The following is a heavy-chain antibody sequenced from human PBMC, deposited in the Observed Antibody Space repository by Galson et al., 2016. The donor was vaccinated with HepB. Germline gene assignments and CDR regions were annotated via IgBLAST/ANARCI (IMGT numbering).Heavy chain of an antibody. CDR3: SRDKGWGSGHGALDI. J-gene: IGHJ3*02. V-gene: IGHV4-30-4*01. D-gene: IGHD5-12*01. CDR2: IYYSGRT. CDR1: GGSISSGDYY. Sequence: TLSLTYTVSGGSISSGDYYWSWIRQSPGKGLEWIVYIYYSGRTSYKLPLKSRVSISVDTSKNQFSLNLSSVTAADTAVYYCSRDKGWGSGHGALDIWGQGTMVIVSS.